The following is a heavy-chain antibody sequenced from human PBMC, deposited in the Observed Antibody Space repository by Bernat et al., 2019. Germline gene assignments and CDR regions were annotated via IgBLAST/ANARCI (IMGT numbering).Heavy chain of an antibody. D-gene: IGHD2-21*02. CDR1: GFIFDAYV. V-gene: IGHV3-43*02. CDR2: ISHDSSAT. J-gene: IGHJ4*02. Sequence: EVQLVESGGGVILPGGSLRLSCAPSGFIFDAYVMHWVRQRPGMGLEWVSRISHDSSATSYAESVKGRFTISRDNSEDSLYLQMNSLRVEDSALYYCVRDNNDCAFDYWGRGTLVTVSS. CDR3: VRDNNDCAFDY.